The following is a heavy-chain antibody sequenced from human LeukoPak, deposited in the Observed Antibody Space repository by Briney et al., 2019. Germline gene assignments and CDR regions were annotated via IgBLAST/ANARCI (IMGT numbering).Heavy chain of an antibody. D-gene: IGHD4-17*01. V-gene: IGHV4-34*01. CDR3: AGVSKVPDYGINWFDP. Sequence: SETLSLTCAVYGGSFSGYYWSWIRQPPGKGLEWIGEINHSGSTNYNPSLKSRVTISVDTSKNQFSLKLSSVTAADTAVYYCAGVSKVPDYGINWFDPWGQGTLVTVSS. J-gene: IGHJ5*02. CDR1: GGSFSGYY. CDR2: INHSGST.